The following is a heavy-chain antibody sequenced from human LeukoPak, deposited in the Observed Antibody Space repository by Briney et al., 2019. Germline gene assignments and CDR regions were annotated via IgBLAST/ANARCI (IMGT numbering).Heavy chain of an antibody. CDR1: GFTVSSNY. CDR3: ARGNSVGVITEYFDY. V-gene: IGHV3-53*04. Sequence: GGSLRLSCAASGFTVSSNYMSWVRQAPGKGLEWVSVIYSGGSTYYADSVKGRFTISRHNSKNTLYLQMNSLRAEDTAVYYCARGNSVGVITEYFDYWGQGTLVAVSA. J-gene: IGHJ4*02. CDR2: IYSGGST. D-gene: IGHD3-10*01.